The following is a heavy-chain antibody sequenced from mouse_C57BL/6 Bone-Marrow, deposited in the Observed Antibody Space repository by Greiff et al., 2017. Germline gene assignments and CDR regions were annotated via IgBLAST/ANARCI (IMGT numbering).Heavy chain of an antibody. V-gene: IGHV14-4*01. CDR3: TFLYYYGRDAWFAY. D-gene: IGHD1-1*01. CDR2: IDPENGDT. CDR1: GFNIKDDY. Sequence: VHVKQSGAELVRPGASVTLSCTASGFNIKDDYMHWVKQRPEQGLEWIGWIDPENGDTEYASKFQGKATITADTSSNTAYLQLSSLTSEDTAVYYCTFLYYYGRDAWFAYWGQGTLVTVSA. J-gene: IGHJ3*01.